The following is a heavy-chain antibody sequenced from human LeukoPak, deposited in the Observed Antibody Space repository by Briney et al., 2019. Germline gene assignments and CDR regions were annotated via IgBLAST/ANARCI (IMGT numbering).Heavy chain of an antibody. V-gene: IGHV1-69*05. CDR3: TRETSSRYFDY. CDR1: GGTFSSYA. Sequence: ASVKVSCKASGGTFSSYAISWVRQAPGQGLEWMGGIIPIFGTANYAQKFQGRVTITTDESTSTAYMELSSLRSEDTAVYYCTRETSSRYFDYWGQGTLVTVSS. J-gene: IGHJ4*02. CDR2: IIPIFGTA.